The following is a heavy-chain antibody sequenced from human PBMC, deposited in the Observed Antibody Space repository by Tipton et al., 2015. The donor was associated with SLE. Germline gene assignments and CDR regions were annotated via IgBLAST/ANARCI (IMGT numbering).Heavy chain of an antibody. CDR1: GASIRSSGYY. CDR2: IYYSGST. D-gene: IGHD2-21*01. J-gene: IGHJ3*02. Sequence: TLSLTCSVSGASIRSSGYYWGWIRQPPGKGLEWIGSIYYSGSTYYNPSLKSRVTISVDTSKNQFSLKLSSVTAADTAVYYCARAPYNAFDIWGQGTMVTVSS. V-gene: IGHV4-39*07. CDR3: ARAPYNAFDI.